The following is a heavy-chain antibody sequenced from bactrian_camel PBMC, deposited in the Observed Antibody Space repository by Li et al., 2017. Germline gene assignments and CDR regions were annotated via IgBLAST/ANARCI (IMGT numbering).Heavy chain of an antibody. Sequence: HVQLVESGGGSVQAGGSLRASCVASGYVMKSGCMGWFRQTPGKEREVVAAFGPSNTWYADSVKGRFTLSKDSGKNALYLQMSSLKPEDTALYYCAAETPCSSSYCQAPRRITSGARGPRSPSP. CDR2: FGPSNT. CDR1: GYVMKSGC. J-gene: IGHJ4*01. D-gene: IGHD6*01. CDR3: AAETPCSSSYCQAPRRITS. V-gene: IGHV3S55*01.